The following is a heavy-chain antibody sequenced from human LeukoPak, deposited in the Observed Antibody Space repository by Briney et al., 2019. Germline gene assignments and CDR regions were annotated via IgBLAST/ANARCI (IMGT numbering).Heavy chain of an antibody. CDR3: ARAEIDYYGSGSYSIRFDP. Sequence: GASVKVSCKASGYTFTSYGINWVRQAPGQGLEWMGWISAYNGNTNYAQKFQGRVTMTTDTSTSTAYMDLRSLRSDDTAVYYCARAEIDYYGSGSYSIRFDPWGQGTLVTVSS. V-gene: IGHV1-18*01. J-gene: IGHJ5*02. CDR2: ISAYNGNT. D-gene: IGHD3-10*01. CDR1: GYTFTSYG.